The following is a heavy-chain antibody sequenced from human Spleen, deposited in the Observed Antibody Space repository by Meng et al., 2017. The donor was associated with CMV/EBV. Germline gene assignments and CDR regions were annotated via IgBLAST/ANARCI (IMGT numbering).Heavy chain of an antibody. CDR2: ITVDSTYK. V-gene: IGHV3-21*01. J-gene: IGHJ3*01. CDR1: GFTFGSHS. CDR3: ARDSDDYDFWSAYYTDAFDF. Sequence: GGSLRLSCAASGFTFGSHSMNWVRQAPGKGLEWVSSITVDSTYKHYADSLKGRFTISRDNAKNSLYLQMNSLRAEDTAVYYCARDSDDYDFWSAYYTDAFDFWGQGTMVTVSS. D-gene: IGHD3-3*01.